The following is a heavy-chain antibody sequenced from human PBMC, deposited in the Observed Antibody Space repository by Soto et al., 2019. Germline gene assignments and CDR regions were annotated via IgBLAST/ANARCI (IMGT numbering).Heavy chain of an antibody. CDR1: GGSNIRDGYY. V-gene: IGHV4-31*03. D-gene: IGHD2-2*01. J-gene: IGHJ4*02. CDR2: ISYSGSS. CDR3: ARATPAGSADF. Sequence: QVQLQESGPGLVKPSQTLSLTCTVSGGSNIRDGYYWSWIRQHPGKGLEWIAYISYSGSSYSNPSLKRRVTISADTAKNQFPLRPTSVTAADKAVYFCARATPAGSADFWGQGTLVTVSS.